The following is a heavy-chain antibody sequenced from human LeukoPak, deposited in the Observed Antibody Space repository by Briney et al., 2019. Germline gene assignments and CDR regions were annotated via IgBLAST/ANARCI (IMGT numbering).Heavy chain of an antibody. Sequence: SETLSLTCTGSGGSILGYYCSWIRQPPGKGLEWIGYIYYSGTTNYNPSLKGRVTISVDTSKNQFSLKLTSVTAADTAVYYCAKDRSDSSGWYYFDYWGQGTLVTVSS. CDR2: IYYSGTT. J-gene: IGHJ4*02. CDR3: AKDRSDSSGWYYFDY. CDR1: GGSILGYY. D-gene: IGHD6-19*01. V-gene: IGHV4-59*01.